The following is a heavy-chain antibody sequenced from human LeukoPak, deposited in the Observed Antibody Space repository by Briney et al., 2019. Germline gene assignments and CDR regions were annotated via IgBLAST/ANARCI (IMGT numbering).Heavy chain of an antibody. Sequence: SGTLSLTCAVSGGSISSNNWWGWVRQPPGKGLEWIGEIYHSGSPNYNPSLKSRVTISVDKSRNHFSLNLSSVTAADTAVYYCARATPELRFGWGQGTLVTVSS. J-gene: IGHJ4*02. D-gene: IGHD3-10*01. V-gene: IGHV4-4*02. CDR2: IYHSGSP. CDR3: ARATPELRFG. CDR1: GGSISSNNW.